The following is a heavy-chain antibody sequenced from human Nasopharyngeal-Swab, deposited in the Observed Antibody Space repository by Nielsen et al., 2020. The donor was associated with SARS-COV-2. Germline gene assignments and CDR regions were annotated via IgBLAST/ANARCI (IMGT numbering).Heavy chain of an antibody. V-gene: IGHV4-59*08. D-gene: IGHD5-12*01. J-gene: IGHJ5*02. CDR3: AKIEWQSVRWFDR. CDR2: IYNSAST. Sequence: SESLSLTCTVSGGSVSNYYWSWIRQTPGKGLEWIAYIYNSASTSYNPSLKSRLTVSVDTSKNQLSLKLNSVTAADTAVYYCAKIEWQSVRWFDRWGQGTLVTVSS. CDR1: GGSVSNYY.